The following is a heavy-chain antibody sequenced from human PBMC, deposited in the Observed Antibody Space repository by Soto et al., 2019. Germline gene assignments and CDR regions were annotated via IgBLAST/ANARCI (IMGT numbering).Heavy chain of an antibody. CDR1: GYTFTSYY. Sequence: ASVKVSCKASGYTFTSYYRHWVRQAPGQGLEWMGIINPSGGSTSYAQKFQGRVTMTRDTSTSAVYMELSSLRSEDTAVYYCARSSRGGYYDSSGQFDYWGQGTLVTVSS. V-gene: IGHV1-46*01. CDR2: INPSGGST. J-gene: IGHJ4*02. D-gene: IGHD3-22*01. CDR3: ARSSRGGYYDSSGQFDY.